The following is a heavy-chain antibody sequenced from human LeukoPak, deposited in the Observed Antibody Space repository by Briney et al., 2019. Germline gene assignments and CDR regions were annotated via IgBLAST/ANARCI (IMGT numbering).Heavy chain of an antibody. CDR3: ARYYHDSNGYYCNAFDH. CDR1: GFSFSDYW. V-gene: IGHV3-74*01. Sequence: GGSLRLSCVASGFSFSDYWMHWVRQVPGKGLVWVSHINRDGTITRYADSVKGRFTISRDNAKNTMYLQMNSLRVGDTAVYYCARYYHDSNGYYCNAFDHWGQGPLLAVSS. D-gene: IGHD3-22*01. J-gene: IGHJ4*02. CDR2: INRDGTIT.